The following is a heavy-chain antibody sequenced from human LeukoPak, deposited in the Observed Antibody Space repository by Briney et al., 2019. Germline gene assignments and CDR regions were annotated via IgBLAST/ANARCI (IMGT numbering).Heavy chain of an antibody. CDR3: ARGGDSGSYYPSDAFDI. J-gene: IGHJ3*02. V-gene: IGHV5-51*01. CDR1: GYSFTSYW. D-gene: IGHD1-26*01. Sequence: GESLKISCKGSGYSFTSYWIGWVRQMPGKGLEWMGIIYPGDSDTRYSPPFQGQVTISADKSISTAYLQWSSLKASDTAMYYCARGGDSGSYYPSDAFDIWGQGTMVTVSS. CDR2: IYPGDSDT.